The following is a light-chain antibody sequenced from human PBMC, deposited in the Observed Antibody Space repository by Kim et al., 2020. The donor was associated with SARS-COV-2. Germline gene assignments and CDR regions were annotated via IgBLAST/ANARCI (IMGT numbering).Light chain of an antibody. CDR1: NIGTKN. Sequence: VALGQTARITCGGNNIGTKNVQWFQQKPGQAPVLVICGDSNRPSGIPERFSGSNSENTATLTISRAQPGDEADYYCQVWDSSTGVFGGGTQLTVL. CDR3: QVWDSSTGV. CDR2: GDS. V-gene: IGLV3-9*01. J-gene: IGLJ3*02.